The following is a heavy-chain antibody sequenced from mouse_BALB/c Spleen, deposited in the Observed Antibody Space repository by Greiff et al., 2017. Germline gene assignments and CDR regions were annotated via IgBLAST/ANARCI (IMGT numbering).Heavy chain of an antibody. V-gene: IGHV5-9-3*01. D-gene: IGHD1-1*01. CDR3: ARHETTVDYFDY. Sequence: EVHLVESGGGLVKPGGSLKLSCAASGFTFSSYAMSWVRQTPEKRLEWVATISSGGSYTYYPDSVKGRFTISRDNAKNTLYLQMSSLRSEDTAMYYCARHETTVDYFDYWGQGTTLTVSS. CDR2: ISSGGSYT. J-gene: IGHJ2*01. CDR1: GFTFSSYA.